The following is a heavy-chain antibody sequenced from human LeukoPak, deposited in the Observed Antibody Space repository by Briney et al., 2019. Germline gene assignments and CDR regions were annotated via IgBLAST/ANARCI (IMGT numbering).Heavy chain of an antibody. CDR1: GGTFSSYA. J-gene: IGHJ6*03. CDR3: ARDPSHYYYTDV. CDR2: INSKSGGT. V-gene: IGHV1-2*02. Sequence: ASVKVSCKASGGTFSSYAISWVRQAPGQGLEWMGYINSKSGGTKYAQKFQGRFTMTRDTSISTAYMELGRLTTDDTAVYYCARDPSHYYYTDVWGKGTTAIVSS.